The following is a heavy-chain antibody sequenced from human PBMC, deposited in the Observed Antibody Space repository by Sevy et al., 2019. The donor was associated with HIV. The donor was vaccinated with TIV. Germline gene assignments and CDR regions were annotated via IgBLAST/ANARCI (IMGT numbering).Heavy chain of an antibody. CDR2: SFCSGST. Sequence: SETLSLTCTVSGGSISSSSYYWGWIRQPPGKGREWIGSSFCSGSTYYNPSLKSRVTISVDTSKNQFSLKLSSVTAADTAVYYCARRDSSGYFFSGLYYFDYWGQGTLVTVSS. V-gene: IGHV4-39*01. CDR3: ARRDSSGYFFSGLYYFDY. D-gene: IGHD3-22*01. CDR1: GGSISSSSYY. J-gene: IGHJ4*02.